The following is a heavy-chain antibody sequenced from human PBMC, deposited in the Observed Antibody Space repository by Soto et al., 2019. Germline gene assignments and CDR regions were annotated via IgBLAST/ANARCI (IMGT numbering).Heavy chain of an antibody. CDR1: GYIFTTYG. CDR3: ARDRPPGSLYGMDA. Sequence: QIQLVQSGGEVERPGASVTVSCEACGYIFTTYGLSWVRQTPAHGLEWMGWISTDSGYTQYSQFLQGRVTMTRDTSTNTGYMELRDLTSDDTGIYYCARDRPPGSLYGMDAWGQGTAVTVSS. J-gene: IGHJ6*02. CDR2: ISTDSGYT. V-gene: IGHV1-18*01.